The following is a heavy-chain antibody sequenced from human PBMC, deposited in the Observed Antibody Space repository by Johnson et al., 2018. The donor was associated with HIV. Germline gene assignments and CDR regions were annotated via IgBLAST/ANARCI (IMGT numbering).Heavy chain of an antibody. D-gene: IGHD4-23*01. Sequence: QVQLVESGGGVVQPGGSLRLSCAASGFTFSSYGMHWVRQAPGKGLEWVAFIRYDGSNKYYADSVKGRFTISRDNAKNSLYLQMNSLRAEDTALYYCAKGRGSYGGAFDIWGQGTVVTV. CDR2: IRYDGSNK. J-gene: IGHJ3*02. CDR1: GFTFSSYG. CDR3: AKGRGSYGGAFDI. V-gene: IGHV3-30*02.